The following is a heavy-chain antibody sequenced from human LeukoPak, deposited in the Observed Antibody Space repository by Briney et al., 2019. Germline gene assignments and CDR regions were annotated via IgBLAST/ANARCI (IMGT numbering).Heavy chain of an antibody. CDR2: IYTSGSP. J-gene: IGHJ5*02. Sequence: SQTLSLTCTVSVGSISSGSYYWSWIRQPAGEGLEWIGRIYTSGSPNYNPSLKSRVTISVDTSKNQFSLKLSSVTAADTAVYYCARDRLEWLLGLDPWGQGTLVTVSS. D-gene: IGHD3-3*01. V-gene: IGHV4-61*02. CDR3: ARDRLEWLLGLDP. CDR1: VGSISSGSYY.